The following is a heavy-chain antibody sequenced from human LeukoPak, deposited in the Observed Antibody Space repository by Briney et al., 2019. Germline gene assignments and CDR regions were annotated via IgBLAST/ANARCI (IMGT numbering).Heavy chain of an antibody. V-gene: IGHV1-46*01. D-gene: IGHD3-10*01. J-gene: IGHJ4*02. CDR2: INPSGGST. CDR1: GYTFTSYY. CDR3: ARAWGFYGSGSYPY. Sequence: ASVKVSCKASGYTFTSYYMHWVRQAPGQGLEWMGIINPSGGSTSYAQKFQGRVTMTRDTSISTAYMELSRLRSDDTAVYYCARAWGFYGSGSYPYWGQGTLVTVSS.